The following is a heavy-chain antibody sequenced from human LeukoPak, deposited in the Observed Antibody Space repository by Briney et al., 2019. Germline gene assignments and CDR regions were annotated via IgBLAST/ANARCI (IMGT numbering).Heavy chain of an antibody. Sequence: PGGSLRLSCAASGFTFSSYGMHWVRQAPGKGLEWVSFTRYDGSNKYYADSVKGRFTISRDNSKNTLYLQMNSLRAEDTAVYYCAKGGSWLYYFDYWGQGTLVTVSS. V-gene: IGHV3-30*02. CDR3: AKGGSWLYYFDY. CDR1: GFTFSSYG. D-gene: IGHD2-15*01. J-gene: IGHJ4*02. CDR2: TRYDGSNK.